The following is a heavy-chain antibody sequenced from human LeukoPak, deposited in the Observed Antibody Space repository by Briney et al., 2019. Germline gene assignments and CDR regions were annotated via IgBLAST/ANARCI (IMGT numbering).Heavy chain of an antibody. D-gene: IGHD1-26*01. CDR1: GFTFSDYY. Sequence: GGSLRLSCAASGFTFSDYYMSWVRQAPGKGLEWVSVIYSGGGTYYADSVKGRFTISRDNSKNTLYLQMNSLRAEDTAVYYCARDRYSGSCSYWGQGTLVTVSS. CDR2: IYSGGGT. CDR3: ARDRYSGSCSY. V-gene: IGHV3-53*01. J-gene: IGHJ4*02.